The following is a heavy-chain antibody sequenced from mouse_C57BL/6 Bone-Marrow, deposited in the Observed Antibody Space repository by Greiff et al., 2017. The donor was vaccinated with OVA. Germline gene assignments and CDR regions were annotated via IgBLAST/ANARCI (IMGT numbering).Heavy chain of an antibody. J-gene: IGHJ3*01. V-gene: IGHV1-81*01. CDR3: ARSWEWLLLFAY. D-gene: IGHD2-3*01. CDR2: IYPRSGNT. Sequence: LQESGAELARPGASVKLSCKASGYTFTSYGISWVKQRTGQGLEWIGEIYPRSGNTYYNEKFKGKATLTADKSSSTAYMELRSLTSEDSAVYFCARSWEWLLLFAYWGQGTLVTVSA. CDR1: GYTFTSYG.